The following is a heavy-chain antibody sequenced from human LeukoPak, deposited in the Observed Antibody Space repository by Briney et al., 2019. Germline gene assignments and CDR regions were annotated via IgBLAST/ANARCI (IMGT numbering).Heavy chain of an antibody. J-gene: IGHJ3*01. Sequence: GGSLRLSCTASGFTLTNNWMHWVRQVPGKGLEWVSRVNTYGTNTNYADSVRGRFAISRDNAKNTLYLRMDSLRAEDSAIYYCAREFSPEDAFDLWGQGTRVTVSS. CDR1: GFTLTNNW. CDR3: AREFSPEDAFDL. V-gene: IGHV3-74*01. CDR2: VNTYGTNT.